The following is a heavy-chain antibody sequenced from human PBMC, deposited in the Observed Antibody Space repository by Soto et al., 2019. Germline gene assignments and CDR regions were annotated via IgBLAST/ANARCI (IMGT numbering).Heavy chain of an antibody. CDR2: ISYDGSNY. Sequence: GGSLRLSCAASGFNFSSYTVHCVRQAPGKGLEWVALISYDGSNYFYTDSVKGRFTISRDNSKNTLYLQMNSLRADDTAVYSCARDRAAAGYYFDYWGQGTLVTVSS. J-gene: IGHJ4*02. CDR1: GFNFSSYT. CDR3: ARDRAAAGYYFDY. D-gene: IGHD6-13*01. V-gene: IGHV3-30-3*01.